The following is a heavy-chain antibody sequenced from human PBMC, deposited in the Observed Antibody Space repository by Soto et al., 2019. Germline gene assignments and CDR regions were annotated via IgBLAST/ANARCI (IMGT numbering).Heavy chain of an antibody. CDR3: ARETYGDYVAFFDP. D-gene: IGHD4-17*01. V-gene: IGHV4-30-2*01. CDR2: TYHSGNP. Sequence: QLQLQESGSRLVKSSETLSLTCAVSGDTISTGGYSWAWIRQPPGKPLEWIGHTYHSGNPYYNPFLNSRVIISVDRSLNLLALILSSVTTADADFHYCARETYGDYVAFFDPWGQGALATVSS. J-gene: IGHJ5*02. CDR1: GDTISTGGYS.